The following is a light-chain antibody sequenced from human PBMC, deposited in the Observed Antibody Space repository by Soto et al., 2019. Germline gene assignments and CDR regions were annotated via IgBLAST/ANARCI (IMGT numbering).Light chain of an antibody. CDR2: GAS. CDR1: ENIGSS. Sequence: EIVVTQSAAILSVSPGARATLSCRASENIGSSLAWYQQKPGQAPRLLIYGASTRATGVPARFSGGVSGAEFTLTISSLQSGDFVVYYCQQYKSWPYTFGQGTKLEIK. J-gene: IGKJ2*01. V-gene: IGKV3-15*01. CDR3: QQYKSWPYT.